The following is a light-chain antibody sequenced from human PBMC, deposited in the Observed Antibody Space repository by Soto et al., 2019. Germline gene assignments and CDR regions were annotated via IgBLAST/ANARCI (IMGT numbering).Light chain of an antibody. CDR3: CSYAGSYTYV. Sequence: QSALTQPRSVSGSPGQSVTISCTGTSSDVGSYNSVSWYQQHPGRAPKLMIYDVTNRPSGVPDRFSGSKSGNTASLTISGLQADDEADYYCCSYAGSYTYVFATGTKLTVL. V-gene: IGLV2-11*01. CDR2: DVT. J-gene: IGLJ1*01. CDR1: SSDVGSYNS.